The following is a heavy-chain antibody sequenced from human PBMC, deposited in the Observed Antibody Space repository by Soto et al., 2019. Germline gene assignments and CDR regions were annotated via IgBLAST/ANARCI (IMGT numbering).Heavy chain of an antibody. J-gene: IGHJ5*02. CDR2: IYYSGST. V-gene: IGHV4-31*03. CDR3: ARVFKDIVVVPAAIGNNNWFDP. Sequence: SETLSLTCTVSGGSISSGGYYWSWIRQHPGKGLEWIGYIYYSGSTYYNPSLKSRVTISVDTSKNQFSLKLSSVTAADTAVYYCARVFKDIVVVPAAIGNNNWFDPWGQGNLVTVSS. D-gene: IGHD2-2*02. CDR1: GGSISSGGYY.